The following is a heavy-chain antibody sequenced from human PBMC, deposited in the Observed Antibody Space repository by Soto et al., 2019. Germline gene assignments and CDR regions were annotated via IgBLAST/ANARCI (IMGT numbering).Heavy chain of an antibody. CDR2: ISAYNGNT. V-gene: IGHV1-18*01. J-gene: IGHJ3*02. CDR3: ARAEKRYCSGGSCYSAAFDI. CDR1: GYTFTSCG. Sequence: QVPLVQSGAEVKKPGASVKVSCKASGYTFTSCGISWVRQAPGQGLEWMGWISAYNGNTNYAQKLQGRVTMTTDTSTSTADMELRSLRSDDTAVYYCARAEKRYCSGGSCYSAAFDILGQGTMVTVSS. D-gene: IGHD2-15*01.